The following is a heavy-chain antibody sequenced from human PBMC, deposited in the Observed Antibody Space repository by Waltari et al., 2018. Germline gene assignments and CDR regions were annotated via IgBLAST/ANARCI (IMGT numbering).Heavy chain of an antibody. J-gene: IGHJ4*02. CDR3: AKNIVVVVAATGGYY. CDR1: GASISTSS. CDR2: ISSSSSYI. V-gene: IGHV3-21*04. Sequence: LQLQESGPGLVKPSETLSLNCNVSGASISTSSCYWGWIRPPPGKGLEWVSSISSSSSYIYYADSVKGRFTISRDNSKNTLYLQMNSLRAEDTAVYYCAKNIVVVVAATGGYYWGQGTLVTVSS. D-gene: IGHD2-15*01.